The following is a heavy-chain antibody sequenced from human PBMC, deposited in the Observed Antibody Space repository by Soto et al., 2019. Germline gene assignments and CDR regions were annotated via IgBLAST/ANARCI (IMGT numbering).Heavy chain of an antibody. CDR3: ARLGGGLDV. CDR2: IYPGDSDA. V-gene: IGHV5-51*01. J-gene: IGHJ6*02. D-gene: IGHD3-16*01. Sequence: PGESLKISCKGSGYSFTNYWIAWVRQMPGKGMEWMGIIYPGDSDARYGPSFQGQVTISVDKTISTAFLQWSSLKASDTAMYYCARLGGGLDVWGQGTTVTVAS. CDR1: GYSFTNYW.